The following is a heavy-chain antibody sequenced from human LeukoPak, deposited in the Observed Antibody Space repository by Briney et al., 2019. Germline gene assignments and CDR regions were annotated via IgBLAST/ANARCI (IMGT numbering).Heavy chain of an antibody. Sequence: GGSLRLSCAGSGFTFSTYSMNWVRLAPGKGLEWVSYISPTSGTIYYTDSVKGRFTISRDNAKNSLYLQMNSLTVEDTAVYYCARGSSSGWYYSHMAVWGKGTTVIVSS. V-gene: IGHV3-48*01. CDR1: GFTFSTYS. J-gene: IGHJ6*03. CDR2: ISPTSGTI. CDR3: ARGSSSGWYYSHMAV. D-gene: IGHD6-19*01.